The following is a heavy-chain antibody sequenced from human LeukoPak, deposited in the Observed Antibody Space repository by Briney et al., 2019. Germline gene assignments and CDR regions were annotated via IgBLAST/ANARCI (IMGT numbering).Heavy chain of an antibody. D-gene: IGHD1-26*01. V-gene: IGHV1-46*01. CDR3: ARGRIVGATKTDFDY. J-gene: IGHJ4*02. CDR1: GYTFTSYY. Sequence: ASVKVSCKASGYTFTSYYMHWVRQAPGQGLEWMGVINPSGGSTSYAQKFQGRVTMTRDTSTRTVYMELSSLRSEDTAVYYCARGRIVGATKTDFDYWGQGTLVTVSS. CDR2: INPSGGST.